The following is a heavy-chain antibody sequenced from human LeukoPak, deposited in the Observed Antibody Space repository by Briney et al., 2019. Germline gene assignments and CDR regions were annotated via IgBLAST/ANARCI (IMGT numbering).Heavy chain of an antibody. V-gene: IGHV3-23*01. CDR2: ISGSGGST. Sequence: PGGSLRLSCAASGFTFSSYGMSWVRQAPGKGLEWVSAISGSGGSTYYADSVKGRFTISRDNSKNTLYLQMNSLRAEDTAVCYCAKAYSSGYFYDYWGQGTLVTVSS. CDR1: GFTFSSYG. J-gene: IGHJ4*02. D-gene: IGHD3-22*01. CDR3: AKAYSSGYFYDY.